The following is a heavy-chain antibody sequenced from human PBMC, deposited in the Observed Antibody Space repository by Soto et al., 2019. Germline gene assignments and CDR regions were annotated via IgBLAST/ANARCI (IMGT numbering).Heavy chain of an antibody. Sequence: GSLRLSCAASGFSFHTYAMSWVRQPPGKGLEWVSAISGSGGNTYYADSVKGRFTIPRDNSMKMLFLEMTSLRAEDTALYYCAKDFDRSAYSLFAAGGKETRVTVSS. D-gene: IGHD3-22*01. V-gene: IGHV3-23*01. J-gene: IGHJ4*02. CDR1: GFSFHTYA. CDR3: AKDFDRSAYSLFAA. CDR2: ISGSGGNT.